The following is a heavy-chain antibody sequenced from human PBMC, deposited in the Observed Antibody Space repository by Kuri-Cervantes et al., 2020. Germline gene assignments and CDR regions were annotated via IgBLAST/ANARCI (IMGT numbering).Heavy chain of an antibody. D-gene: IGHD6-19*01. CDR1: GFSLSTSGVG. V-gene: IGHV2-5*02. J-gene: IGHJ4*02. CDR3: ARALAVAGLYYFDY. CDR2: IYWDDDK. Sequence: SGPTLVKPTQTLTLTCTFSGFSLSTSGVGVGWIRQPPGKTLEWLAVIYWDDDKRYSPSLKSRLTITKDTSKNQVVLTMTNMDPVDTATYYCARALAVAGLYYFDYWGQGTLVTVSS.